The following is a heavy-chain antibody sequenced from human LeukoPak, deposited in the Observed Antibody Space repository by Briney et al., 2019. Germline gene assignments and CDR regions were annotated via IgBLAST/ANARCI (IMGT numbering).Heavy chain of an antibody. V-gene: IGHV3-7*03. CDR1: GFTFTTYW. Sequence: GGSLRLSCAASGFTFTTYWMTWVRQAPGKGLEWVANINQDGSEKYFVDSVKGRFTISRDNAKNSLYLQMNSLRAEDTAVYYCARVRYYSGNSVRSYYFDYWGQGTLVTVSS. CDR3: ARVRYYSGNSVRSYYFDY. CDR2: INQDGSEK. D-gene: IGHD4-23*01. J-gene: IGHJ4*02.